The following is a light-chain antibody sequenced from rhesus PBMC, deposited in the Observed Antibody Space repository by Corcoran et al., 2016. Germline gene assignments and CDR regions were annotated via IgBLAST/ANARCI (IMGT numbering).Light chain of an antibody. CDR3: QQHNTYPPT. Sequence: DIQMTQSPSSLSAPIGDTVTITCRARQDIGNALAWYQLKLGNAPRPLIYDATNLHIGVPSRFRGSGSGTDFTLSINGLQAEDFAIYYCQQHNTYPPTFGQGTKV. J-gene: IGKJ1*01. CDR1: QDIGNA. CDR2: DAT. V-gene: IGKV1S14*01.